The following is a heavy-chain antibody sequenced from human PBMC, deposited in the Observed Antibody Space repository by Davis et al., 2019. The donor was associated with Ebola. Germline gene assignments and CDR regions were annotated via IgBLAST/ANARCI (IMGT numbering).Heavy chain of an antibody. D-gene: IGHD3-22*01. V-gene: IGHV4-34*01. CDR1: GGSFSDYS. Sequence: PSETLSLTCAVYGGSFSDYSWTWIRQPPGKGLEWIGDINHRGSTNYNPSLESRVTISVDASTNQFSLRLSSVTAADTAVYYCARDDPYYYDSSGYYPIGAFDIWGQGTMVTVSS. CDR2: INHRGST. CDR3: ARDDPYYYDSSGYYPIGAFDI. J-gene: IGHJ3*02.